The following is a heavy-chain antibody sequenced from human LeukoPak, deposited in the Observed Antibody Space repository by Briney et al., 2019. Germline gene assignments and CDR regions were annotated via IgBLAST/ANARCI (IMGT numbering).Heavy chain of an antibody. Sequence: GGSLRLSCAASGFTLRTSEMNWVRQAPGKGLEWVSYISSSGTTIYYADSLKGRFTNSRDNAKNSLYLQMNSLRAEDTAVYYCATKISGSYYEYIDYWGQGTLVTVSS. D-gene: IGHD1-26*01. V-gene: IGHV3-48*03. J-gene: IGHJ4*02. CDR3: ATKISGSYYEYIDY. CDR2: ISSSGTTI. CDR1: GFTLRTSE.